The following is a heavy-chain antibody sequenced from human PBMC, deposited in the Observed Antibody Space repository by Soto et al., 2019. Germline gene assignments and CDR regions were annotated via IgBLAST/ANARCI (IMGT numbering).Heavy chain of an antibody. V-gene: IGHV4-30-2*01. CDR2: IYHSGST. J-gene: IGHJ4*02. D-gene: IGHD5-18*01. Sequence: SETLSLTCAVSGGSISSGGYSCNWIRQPPGKGLEWIGYIYHSGSTYYNPSLKSRVTISVDTSKNQFSLKLSSVTAADTAVYYCARRYSYGHFDYWGQGTLVTVSS. CDR3: ARRYSYGHFDY. CDR1: GGSISSGGYS.